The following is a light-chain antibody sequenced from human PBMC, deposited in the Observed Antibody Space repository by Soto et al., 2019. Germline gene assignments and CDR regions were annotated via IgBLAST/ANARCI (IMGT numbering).Light chain of an antibody. CDR1: QSVSSW. Sequence: IQMTQSPSSVSASVGDRVSITCRASQSVSSWLAWYQQKPGAAPKLLIYSASNLESGVPSRFSGSGSGTDFTLTISSLQPEDFATYYCQQTNSFPITFGQGTRLEIK. J-gene: IGKJ5*01. CDR2: SAS. V-gene: IGKV1-12*01. CDR3: QQTNSFPIT.